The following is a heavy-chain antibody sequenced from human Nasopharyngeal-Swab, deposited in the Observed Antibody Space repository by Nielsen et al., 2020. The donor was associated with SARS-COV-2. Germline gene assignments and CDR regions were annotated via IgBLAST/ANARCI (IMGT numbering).Heavy chain of an antibody. J-gene: IGHJ6*02. V-gene: IGHV3-20*04. D-gene: IGHD3-3*01. CDR3: ARDPRITIFGVVMGNYGMDV. Sequence: GESLKISCAASGFTFDDYGMSWVRQAPGKGLEWVSGINWNGGSTGYADSVKGRFTISRDNAKHSLYLQMNSLRAEDTALYYCARDPRITIFGVVMGNYGMDVWGQGTTVTVSS. CDR1: GFTFDDYG. CDR2: INWNGGST.